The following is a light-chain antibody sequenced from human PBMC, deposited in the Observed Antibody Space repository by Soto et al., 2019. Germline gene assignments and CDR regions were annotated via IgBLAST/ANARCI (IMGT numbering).Light chain of an antibody. J-gene: IGLJ1*01. CDR2: DVN. Sequence: QSALTPPASVSGSPGQSITISCTGTSSDVGGYNYVSWYQQQPGQAPKLMIYDVNYRPSGVSNRFSGSKSDNTASLTISGLQAEDEANYYFSSYTSSSTYVFGSGTKVTVL. CDR1: SSDVGGYNY. CDR3: SSYTSSSTYV. V-gene: IGLV2-14*01.